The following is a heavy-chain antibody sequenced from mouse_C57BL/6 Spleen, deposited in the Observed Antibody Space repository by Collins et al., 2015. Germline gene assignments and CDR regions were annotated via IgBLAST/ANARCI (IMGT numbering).Heavy chain of an antibody. Sequence: EVQLQQSGPELVKPGASVKISCKASGYTFTDYYMNWVKQSHGKSLEWIGDINPNNGGTSYNQKFKSKATLTVDKSSSTAYMELRSLTSEDSAVYYCARWILWGTGTTVTVSS. CDR3: ARWIL. CDR1: GYTFTDYY. J-gene: IGHJ1*03. V-gene: IGHV1-26*01. CDR2: INPNNGGT.